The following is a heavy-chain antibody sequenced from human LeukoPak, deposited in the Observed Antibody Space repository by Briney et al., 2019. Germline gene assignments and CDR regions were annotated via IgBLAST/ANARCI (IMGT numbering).Heavy chain of an antibody. V-gene: IGHV3-21*01. J-gene: IGHJ4*02. CDR3: ARDRGYFDN. CDR2: ITSSSNYI. Sequence: GGSLRLSCAASGFTFGSYSMNWVRQAPGKGLEWLSSITSSSNYICYADSVKGRFTISRDNVQNSLYLQMNSLRAEDTAMYYCARDRGYFDNWGQGTLVTVSS. CDR1: GFTFGSYS.